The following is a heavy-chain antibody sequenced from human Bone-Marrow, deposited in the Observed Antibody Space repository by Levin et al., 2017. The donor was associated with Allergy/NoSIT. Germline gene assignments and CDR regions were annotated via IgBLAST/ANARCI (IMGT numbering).Heavy chain of an antibody. V-gene: IGHV1-2*06. D-gene: IGHD2-15*01. CDR3: ARGIYCSGGSCYSHGHDAFDI. CDR1: GYTFTGYY. J-gene: IGHJ3*02. CDR2: INPNSGGT. Sequence: GASVKVSCKASGYTFTGYYMHWVRQAPGQGLEWMGRINPNSGGTNYAQKFQGRVTMTRDTSISTAYMELSRLRSDDTAVYYCARGIYCSGGSCYSHGHDAFDIWGQGTMVTVSS.